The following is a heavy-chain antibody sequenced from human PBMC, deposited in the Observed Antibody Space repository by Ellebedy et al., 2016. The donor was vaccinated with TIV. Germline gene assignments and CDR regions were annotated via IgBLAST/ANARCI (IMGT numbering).Heavy chain of an antibody. J-gene: IGHJ4*02. D-gene: IGHD3-10*01. V-gene: IGHV4-59*01. Sequence: GSLRLXCTVSGGSISTYYWNWIRQPPGKGLEWIGYISDSGSATYNPSLESRVTISVDTSNNHFSLKLKSVTAADTAVYYCARGSGFAQPLDYWGQGTLGTVSS. CDR3: ARGSGFAQPLDY. CDR2: ISDSGSA. CDR1: GGSISTYY.